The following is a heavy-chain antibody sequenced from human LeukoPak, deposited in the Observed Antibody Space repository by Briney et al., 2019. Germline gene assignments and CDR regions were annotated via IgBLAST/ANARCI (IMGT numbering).Heavy chain of an antibody. CDR3: ARLGSYHDF. V-gene: IGHV4-4*09. D-gene: IGHD1-26*01. J-gene: IGHJ4*02. CDR2: VHTSAGG. CDR1: GASISHYF. Sequence: PSETLSLTCTVSGASISHYFWSWVRQTPEGGLEWMGHVHTSAGGTNYPSLKTRLTMSIDTSRSQLSLKLTPVTAADTAVYFCARLGSYHDFWGQGALVTVSS.